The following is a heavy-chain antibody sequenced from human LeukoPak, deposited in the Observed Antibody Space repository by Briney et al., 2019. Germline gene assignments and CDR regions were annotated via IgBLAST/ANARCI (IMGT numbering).Heavy chain of an antibody. J-gene: IGHJ5*02. CDR1: GGSISSYY. Sequence: SETLSLTCTVSGGSISSYYWSWIRQPPGKGLEWIGYIYYSGSTNYNPSLKSRVTISVDTSKKQFSLTLSSVTAADTAVYYCARGLRPGWAVTSVRVWFDPWGQGILVTVSS. CDR2: IYYSGST. V-gene: IGHV4-59*12. D-gene: IGHD4-17*01. CDR3: ARGLRPGWAVTSVRVWFDP.